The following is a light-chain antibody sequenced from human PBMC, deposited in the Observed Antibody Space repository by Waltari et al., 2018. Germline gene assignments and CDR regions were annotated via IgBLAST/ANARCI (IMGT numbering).Light chain of an antibody. Sequence: DIQMTQSPSSLSASVGDIVTITCRASQDIRQYLAWLQQKPGKVPKLLIYGASTLHSGVPSRFSGGGSGTDFTLTISSLQPEDVATYYCQSYSTSCRTFGQGTTVEIK. CDR2: GAS. CDR1: QDIRQY. J-gene: IGKJ1*01. CDR3: QSYSTSCRT. V-gene: IGKV1-27*01.